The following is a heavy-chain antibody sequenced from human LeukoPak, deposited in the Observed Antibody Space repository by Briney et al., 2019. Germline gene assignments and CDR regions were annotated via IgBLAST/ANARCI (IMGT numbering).Heavy chain of an antibody. V-gene: IGHV3-30*01. CDR3: ARGPQLLWFGEFTS. D-gene: IGHD3-10*01. CDR2: ISYDGSNK. Sequence: PEKSLRLSCAASGFAFSIYAIHWVRQAPGKGLEWVAVISYDGSNKYYADSVKGRFTISRDTSRNTLYLQMNSLRAEDTAVYYCARGPQLLWFGEFTSWGQGTLVTVSS. J-gene: IGHJ5*02. CDR1: GFAFSIYA.